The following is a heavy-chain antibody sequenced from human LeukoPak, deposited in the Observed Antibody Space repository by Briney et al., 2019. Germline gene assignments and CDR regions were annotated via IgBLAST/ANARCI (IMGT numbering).Heavy chain of an antibody. J-gene: IGHJ4*02. Sequence: GGSLRLSCASSGFTFGTYGMNWVRQAPEKGLEWVSYISSRSDSENYADSVKGRFTISRDNIRNLLYLQMNSLRAEDTAVYFCARDSTRILGLFDCWGQGTLVTISS. CDR3: ARDSTRILGLFDC. V-gene: IGHV3-48*01. CDR1: GFTFGTYG. D-gene: IGHD2/OR15-2a*01. CDR2: ISSRSDSE.